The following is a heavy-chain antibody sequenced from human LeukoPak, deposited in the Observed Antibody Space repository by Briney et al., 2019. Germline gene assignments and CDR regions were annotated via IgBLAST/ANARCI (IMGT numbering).Heavy chain of an antibody. D-gene: IGHD3-3*01. CDR3: VREPLGGDFGVVAGDY. Sequence: GGSLRLSCAASGFTFSSYAMSWVRQAPGKGLEWVSAISGSGGSTYYADSVKGRFTISRDNAKNSLYLQMNSLRAEDTAVYYCVREPLGGDFGVVAGDYWGQGTLVTVSS. CDR1: GFTFSSYA. V-gene: IGHV3-23*01. J-gene: IGHJ4*02. CDR2: ISGSGGST.